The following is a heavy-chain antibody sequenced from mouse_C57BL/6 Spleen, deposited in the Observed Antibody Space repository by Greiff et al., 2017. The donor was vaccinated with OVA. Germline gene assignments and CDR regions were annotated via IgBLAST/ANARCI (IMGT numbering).Heavy chain of an antibody. CDR2: INPSSGYT. J-gene: IGHJ2*01. CDR3: ARGRAAQAFDY. V-gene: IGHV1-4*01. Sequence: LQESGAELARPGASVKMSCKASGYTFTSYTMHWVKQRPGQGLEWIGYINPSSGYTKYNQKFKDKATLTADKSSSTAYMQLSSLTSEDSAVYYCARGRAAQAFDYWGQGTTLTVSS. CDR1: GYTFTSYT. D-gene: IGHD3-2*02.